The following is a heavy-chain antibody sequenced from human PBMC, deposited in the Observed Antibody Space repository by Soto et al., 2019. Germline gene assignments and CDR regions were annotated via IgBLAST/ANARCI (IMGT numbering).Heavy chain of an antibody. CDR2: VNPIVGMS. Sequence: QVQLVQSGAEVKKPGSSVKVSCTASGGTFNSYPITGVRQAPGQRLEWVGRVNPIVGMSSSASKFQGRVTMTADKSTSKAYLDLTSLKSDDTAVYYCATSYGSGSTHFDYWGQGTLVTVSS. V-gene: IGHV1-69*02. D-gene: IGHD3-10*01. CDR3: ATSYGSGSTHFDY. CDR1: GGTFNSYP. J-gene: IGHJ4*02.